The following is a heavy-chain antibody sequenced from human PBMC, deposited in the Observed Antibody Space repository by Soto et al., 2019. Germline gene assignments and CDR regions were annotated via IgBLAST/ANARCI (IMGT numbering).Heavy chain of an antibody. J-gene: IGHJ5*02. V-gene: IGHV4-39*02. CDR3: AGESRVVVTSSSDP. CDR1: CGTSGNSSCC. D-gene: IGHD3-22*01. CDR2: IYYSGST. Sequence: PSLPHPHPRRVVCGTSGNSSCCWVRISQTPGKGLEWIGSIYYSGSTYYNPSLKSRVTISVDTSKNQFSLTLSSVTAADTAVYYCAGESRVVVTSSSDPLLQGTLVPVS.